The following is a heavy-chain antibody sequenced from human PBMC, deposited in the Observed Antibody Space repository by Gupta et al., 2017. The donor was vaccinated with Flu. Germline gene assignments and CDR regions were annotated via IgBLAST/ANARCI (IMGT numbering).Heavy chain of an antibody. V-gene: IGHV3-30*18. CDR1: GFTFSSFG. CDR3: AKKVGLTVTTYGMDV. J-gene: IGHJ6*02. CDR2: ISYDGDIK. Sequence: QVQLVESGGGVVQPGRSLRLSCAAPGFTFSSFGMHWVRQAPGKGLEWVAVISYDGDIKFYADSVKGRFTISKDNSNNMLYLQMNSLRGEDTAVYYCAKKVGLTVTTYGMDVWGQGTTVTVSS. D-gene: IGHD4-11*01.